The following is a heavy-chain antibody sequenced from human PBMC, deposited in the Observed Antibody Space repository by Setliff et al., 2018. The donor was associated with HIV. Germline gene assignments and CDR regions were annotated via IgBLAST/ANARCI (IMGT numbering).Heavy chain of an antibody. CDR1: GYSFSTYW. CDR3: ARHTRQLEFLEWLSPHYYHYYYMDV. V-gene: IGHV5-51*01. Sequence: PGESLKISCKGSGYSFSTYWNGWVRQMPGKGLEWMGIIYPGDSDTTYSPSFQGQVTISADKSISTAYLQWSSLKASDTAMYYCARHTRQLEFLEWLSPHYYHYYYMDVWGQGTTVTVSS. J-gene: IGHJ6*03. D-gene: IGHD3-3*01. CDR2: IYPGDSDT.